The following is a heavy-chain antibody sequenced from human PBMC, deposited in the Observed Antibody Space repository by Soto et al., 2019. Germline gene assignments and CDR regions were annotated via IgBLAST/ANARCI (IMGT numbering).Heavy chain of an antibody. J-gene: IGHJ4*02. CDR1: GFTFSSYA. Sequence: GGSLRLSCAASGFTFSSYAMSWVRQAPGKGLEWVSAISGSGGSTYYADYVKGRFTISRDNSKNTLYLQMNSLRAEDTAVYYCAKDGLRFLEWLSPMNYFDYWGQGTLVTVSS. V-gene: IGHV3-23*01. CDR2: ISGSGGST. CDR3: AKDGLRFLEWLSPMNYFDY. D-gene: IGHD3-3*01.